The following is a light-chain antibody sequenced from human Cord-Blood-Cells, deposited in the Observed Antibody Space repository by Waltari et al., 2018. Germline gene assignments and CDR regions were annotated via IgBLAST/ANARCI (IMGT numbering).Light chain of an antibody. Sequence: QSALTQPPSASGSPGQSVTISCTGTSSDVGGYNYVPWYQQHPGKAPKLMIYEVSNRPAGVPDRFSGSKSGNTASLTVSGLQAEDEADYYCSSYAGSNNLVVFGGGTKLTVL. J-gene: IGLJ2*01. V-gene: IGLV2-8*01. CDR3: SSYAGSNNLVV. CDR2: EVS. CDR1: SSDVGGYNY.